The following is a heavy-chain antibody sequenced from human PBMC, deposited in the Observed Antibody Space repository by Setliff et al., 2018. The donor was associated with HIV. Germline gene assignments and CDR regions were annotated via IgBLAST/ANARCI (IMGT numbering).Heavy chain of an antibody. Sequence: ASVKVSCKASGYTFTRNQIHWVRQAPGQGLEWMGIINPSGGSAAYAEKFRGRVTMTSDTSTNTVYMELRSLRSEETAVFYCARDGGDGSGYYYADYWGQGTLVTVLL. CDR3: ARDGGDGSGYYYADY. CDR2: INPSGGSA. D-gene: IGHD3-22*01. CDR1: GYTFTRNQ. J-gene: IGHJ4*02. V-gene: IGHV1-46*01.